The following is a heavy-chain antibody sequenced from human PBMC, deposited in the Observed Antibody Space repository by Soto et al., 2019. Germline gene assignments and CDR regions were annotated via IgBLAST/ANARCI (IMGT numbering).Heavy chain of an antibody. D-gene: IGHD1-26*01. CDR3: ARHSGSNWDIDS. J-gene: IGHJ4*02. V-gene: IGHV5-10-1*03. CDR2: INPYDSNT. Sequence: EVQLVQSGAEVRKPGESLTISCKGSGYSFTTYYISWVRLMPGKGLEWMGRINPYDSNTNYSPSFQGHVTISADKSLITAYPQWRSLKASDAAMYYCARHSGSNWDIDSWGQGTLVTVSS. CDR1: GYSFTTYY.